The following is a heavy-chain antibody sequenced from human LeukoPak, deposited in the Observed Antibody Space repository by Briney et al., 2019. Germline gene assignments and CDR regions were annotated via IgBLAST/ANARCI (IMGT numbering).Heavy chain of an antibody. Sequence: PSETLSLTCAVYGGSFSGYYWSWIRQPPGKGLEWIGYIYYSGSTNYNPSLKSRVTISVDTSKNQFSLKLSSVTAADTAVYYCARGAGYSSTKIDYWGQGTLVTVSS. CDR1: GGSFSGYY. V-gene: IGHV4-59*01. D-gene: IGHD6-13*01. CDR3: ARGAGYSSTKIDY. J-gene: IGHJ4*02. CDR2: IYYSGST.